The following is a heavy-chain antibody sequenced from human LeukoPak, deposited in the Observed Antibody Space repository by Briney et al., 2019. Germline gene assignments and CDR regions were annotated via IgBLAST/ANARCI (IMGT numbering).Heavy chain of an antibody. CDR2: ISYDGSNK. CDR3: ARDRIWYFDY. D-gene: IGHD5-24*01. CDR1: GFTFSNYA. V-gene: IGHV3-30*04. Sequence: PGGSLRLTCAASGFTFSNYAMHWVRQAPGKGLEWVAVISYDGSNKYYADSVKGRFTISRDNSKNTLYLQMNSLRAEDTAVYYCARDRIWYFDYWGQGTLVTVSS. J-gene: IGHJ4*02.